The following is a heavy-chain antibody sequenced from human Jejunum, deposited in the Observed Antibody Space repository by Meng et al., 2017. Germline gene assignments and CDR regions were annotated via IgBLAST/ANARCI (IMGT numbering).Heavy chain of an antibody. D-gene: IGHD3-9*01. CDR3: ARKDYDIVAGYNWFDP. CDR1: GGSMSHSDYY. Sequence: QVQLQESGPGLVKPSQTLSLTCTVSGGSMSHSDYYWTWIRHHPGKGLEWIGYVYYSGTTYYNPSLKSRVTMSVDTSKNQFSLKLSSVTAADTAIYYCARKDYDIVAGYNWFDPWGQGTLVTVSS. V-gene: IGHV4-30-4*08. J-gene: IGHJ5*02. CDR2: VYYSGTT.